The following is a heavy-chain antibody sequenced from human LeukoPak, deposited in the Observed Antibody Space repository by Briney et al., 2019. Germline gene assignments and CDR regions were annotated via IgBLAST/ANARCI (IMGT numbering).Heavy chain of an antibody. D-gene: IGHD6-19*01. Sequence: GGSLRLSCAASGFTFSSYSMNWVRQAPGKGLEWVSSISSSSSYIYYADSVKGRFTISRDNAKNSLYLQMNSLRAEDTAVYYCARAVEQWLALLDYWGQGTLVTVSS. CDR3: ARAVEQWLALLDY. CDR2: ISSSSSYI. V-gene: IGHV3-21*01. CDR1: GFTFSSYS. J-gene: IGHJ4*02.